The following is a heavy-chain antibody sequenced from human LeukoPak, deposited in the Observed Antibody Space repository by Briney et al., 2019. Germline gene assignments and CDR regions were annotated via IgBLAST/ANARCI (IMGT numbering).Heavy chain of an antibody. V-gene: IGHV1-8*03. CDR3: ARGRPFRNAFDI. CDR2: MNPNSGNT. CDR1: GYTFTSYD. Sequence: ASVKVSCKASGYTFTSYDINWVRQATGQGLEWMGWMNPNSGNTGYAQKFQGRVTITRNTSISTAYMELSSLRSEDTAVYYCARGRPFRNAFDIWGQGTMVTVSS. J-gene: IGHJ3*02. D-gene: IGHD1-1*01.